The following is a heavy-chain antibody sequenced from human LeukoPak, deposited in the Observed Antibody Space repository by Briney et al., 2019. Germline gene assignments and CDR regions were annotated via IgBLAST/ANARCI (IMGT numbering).Heavy chain of an antibody. CDR1: GFSFNTSW. CDR2: IYPRDSDS. D-gene: IGHD1-26*01. V-gene: IGHV5-51*01. J-gene: IGHJ4*02. CDR3: ATNPYYRSAD. Sequence: GESLKISCQESGFSFNTSWFAWVRQMPGKGLEWIGIIYPRDSDSRYSPSFQGRVTLSVDRSINTAYLHWSSLRPSDTAIYYCATNPYYRSADWGRGTLVAVSS.